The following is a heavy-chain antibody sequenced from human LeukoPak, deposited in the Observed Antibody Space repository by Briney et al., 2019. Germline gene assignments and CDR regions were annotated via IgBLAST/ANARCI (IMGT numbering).Heavy chain of an antibody. Sequence: SETLSLTCSVSDGSINSYYWNWVRQPPGKGLEWIGEIYHSGSTNYNPSLKSRVTISVDKFKNQFSLKLSSVTAADTAVYYCARSVVVPAAIQIDYWGQGTLVTVSS. J-gene: IGHJ4*02. D-gene: IGHD2-2*01. CDR2: IYHSGST. CDR1: DGSINSYY. CDR3: ARSVVVPAAIQIDY. V-gene: IGHV4-4*02.